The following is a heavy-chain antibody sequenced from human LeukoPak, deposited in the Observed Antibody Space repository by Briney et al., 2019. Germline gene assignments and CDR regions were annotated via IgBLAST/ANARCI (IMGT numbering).Heavy chain of an antibody. V-gene: IGHV1-2*02. J-gene: IGHJ4*02. D-gene: IGHD5-24*01. CDR2: INPNSGGT. CDR3: ARIKNTNVRWLQMRYFDY. Sequence: ASVKVSCKASGYTFTGYYMHWVRQAPGQGLEWMGWINPNSGGTNYAQKFQGRVTMTRGTSISTAYMELSRLRSEDTAVYYCARIKNTNVRWLQMRYFDYWGQGTLVTVSS. CDR1: GYTFTGYY.